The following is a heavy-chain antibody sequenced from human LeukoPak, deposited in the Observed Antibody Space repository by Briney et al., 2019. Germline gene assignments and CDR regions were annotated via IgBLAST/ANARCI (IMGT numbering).Heavy chain of an antibody. CDR1: GFIFSSYA. J-gene: IGHJ4*02. CDR3: ARDRGYGSGSYGYFDY. CDR2: ISYDGSNK. D-gene: IGHD3-10*01. Sequence: GRSLRLSCAASGFIFSSYAMHCVRQAPGKGLEWVAVISYDGSNKYYADSVKGRFTISRDNSKNTLYLQMNSLRAEDTAVYYCARDRGYGSGSYGYFDYWSQGTLVTVSS. V-gene: IGHV3-30-3*01.